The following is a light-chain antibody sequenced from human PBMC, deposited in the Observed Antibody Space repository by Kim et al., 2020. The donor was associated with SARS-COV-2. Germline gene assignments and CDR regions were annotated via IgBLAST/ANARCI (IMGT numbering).Light chain of an antibody. CDR1: SSDVGGYNY. CDR2: DVS. J-gene: IGLJ3*02. Sequence: SPGQSVTISCTGTSSDVGGYNYVSWYQQHPGKAPKLMIYDVSKRPSGVPDRFSGSKSGNTASLTISGLQAEDEADYYCCSYAGSRVFGGGTKVTVL. CDR3: CSYAGSRV. V-gene: IGLV2-11*01.